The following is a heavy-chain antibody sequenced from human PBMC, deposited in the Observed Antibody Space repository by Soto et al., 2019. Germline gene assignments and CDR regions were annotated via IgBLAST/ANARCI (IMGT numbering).Heavy chain of an antibody. V-gene: IGHV5-51*01. CDR1: GYSFTSYW. D-gene: IGHD6-6*01. Sequence: GESLKISCKGSGYSFTSYWLGCVRQMPGKGLEWMVIIYPGDSDTRYSPSFQGQVTISADKPISTAYLQWSSLKASDTAMYYCASFRSSSSVKYFQHWGQGTLVTVSS. J-gene: IGHJ1*01. CDR3: ASFRSSSSVKYFQH. CDR2: IYPGDSDT.